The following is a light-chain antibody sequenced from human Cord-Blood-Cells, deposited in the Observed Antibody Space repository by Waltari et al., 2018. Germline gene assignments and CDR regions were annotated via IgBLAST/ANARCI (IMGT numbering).Light chain of an antibody. Sequence: QSALTQPASVSGSPGQSITISCTGTSSGVGGYNYVSLYQQNPGKAPKLMIYDVSNRPSGVSNRFSGSKSGNTASLTISGLQAEDEADYYCSSYTSSSTYVFGTGTKVTVL. CDR3: SSYTSSSTYV. V-gene: IGLV2-14*01. J-gene: IGLJ1*01. CDR1: SSGVGGYNY. CDR2: DVS.